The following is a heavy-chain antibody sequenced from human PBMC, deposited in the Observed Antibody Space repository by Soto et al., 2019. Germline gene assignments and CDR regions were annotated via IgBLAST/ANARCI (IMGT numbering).Heavy chain of an antibody. CDR2: INPNSGGT. J-gene: IGHJ4*02. Sequence: GASVKVSGKASGYAFTGYYMHWVRQAPGQGLEWMGWINPNSGGTNYAQKFQGRVTMTRDTSISTAYMELSRLRSDDTAVYYCARDLEYYYDSSGHGSDYWGQGTLVTVSS. CDR3: ARDLEYYYDSSGHGSDY. D-gene: IGHD3-22*01. V-gene: IGHV1-2*02. CDR1: GYAFTGYY.